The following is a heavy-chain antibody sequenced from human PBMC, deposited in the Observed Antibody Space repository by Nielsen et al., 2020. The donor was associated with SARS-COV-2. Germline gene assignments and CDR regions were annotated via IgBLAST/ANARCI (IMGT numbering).Heavy chain of an antibody. CDR3: ARGHTMVVPSPILGLGPIYYSFSMDV. J-gene: IGHJ6*03. Sequence: SETLSLTCAVSGGSVSSNDWWTWVCQSPGKGLEWIGEVSHSGSTYYNPSLKSRVTISVDKSKNQFSLKLTSVTAADTAIYYCARGHTMVVPSPILGLGPIYYSFSMDVWGKGTTVIVSS. CDR2: VSHSGST. D-gene: IGHD2-2*02. CDR1: GGSVSSNDW. V-gene: IGHV4-4*02.